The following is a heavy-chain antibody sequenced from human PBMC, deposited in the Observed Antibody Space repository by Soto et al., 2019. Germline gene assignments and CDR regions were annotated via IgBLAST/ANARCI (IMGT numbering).Heavy chain of an antibody. Sequence: VQLVESGGGLVQPGGSLRLSCAASGFTFSSYSMNWVRQAPGKGLEWVSYISSSSSTIYYADSVKGRFTISRDNAKNSLYLQMNSLRAEDTAVYYCARDSGYGDYKGYYYYYMDVWGKGTTVTVSS. D-gene: IGHD4-17*01. V-gene: IGHV3-48*01. J-gene: IGHJ6*03. CDR2: ISSSSSTI. CDR3: ARDSGYGDYKGYYYYYMDV. CDR1: GFTFSSYS.